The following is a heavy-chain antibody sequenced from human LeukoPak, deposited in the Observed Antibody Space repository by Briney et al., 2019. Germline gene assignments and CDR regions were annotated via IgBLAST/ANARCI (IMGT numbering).Heavy chain of an antibody. Sequence: GGSLILSCAASGFTFSSYSMNWVRQAPGKGLEWVSSISSSSSYIYYADSVKGRFTISRDNAKNSLYLQMNSLRAEDTAVYYCARVEYDSSGYLDYWGQGTLVTVSS. V-gene: IGHV3-21*01. CDR2: ISSSSSYI. D-gene: IGHD3-22*01. J-gene: IGHJ4*02. CDR1: GFTFSSYS. CDR3: ARVEYDSSGYLDY.